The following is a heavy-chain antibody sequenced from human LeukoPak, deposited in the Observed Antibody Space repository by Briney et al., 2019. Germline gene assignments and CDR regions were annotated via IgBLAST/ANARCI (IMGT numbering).Heavy chain of an antibody. Sequence: GGSLRLSCAASGFTFSSSAMSWVRQAPGKGLEWVSAISNNGGYTYYADSVKGRFTISRDNSKDTLYLQMNGLRAEDTAVYFRAKQSAGSAAWYSLHYDFWGQGTLVTVSS. CDR1: GFTFSSSA. CDR3: AKQSAGSAAWYSLHYDF. V-gene: IGHV3-23*01. CDR2: ISNNGGYT. D-gene: IGHD6-13*01. J-gene: IGHJ4*02.